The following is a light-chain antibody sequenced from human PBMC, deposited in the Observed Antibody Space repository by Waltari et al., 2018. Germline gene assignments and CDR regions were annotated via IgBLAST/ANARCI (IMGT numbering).Light chain of an antibody. CDR1: QAIGRW. CDR2: AAS. Sequence: DIQMTQSPSSVSASVGDRVTITCRASQAIGRWVAWCQQKPGKAPKVLIYAASSLHSGVPSRFSGSGSGTDFTLTISDLQTEDFATYYCQQAYSFPLTFGGGTK. J-gene: IGKJ4*01. V-gene: IGKV1-12*01. CDR3: QQAYSFPLT.